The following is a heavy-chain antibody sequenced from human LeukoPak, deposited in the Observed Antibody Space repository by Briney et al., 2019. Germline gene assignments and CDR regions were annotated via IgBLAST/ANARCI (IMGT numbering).Heavy chain of an antibody. CDR1: GGSISSSSYY. CDR3: AREGFSASSSWYSNWFDP. Sequence: SETLSLTCTVSGGSISSSSYYWGWIRQPPGKGLEWIGSIYYSGSTYYNPSLKSRVTISVDTSKNQFSLKLSSVTAADTAVYYCAREGFSASSSWYSNWFDPWGQGTLVTVSS. CDR2: IYYSGST. J-gene: IGHJ5*02. D-gene: IGHD6-13*01. V-gene: IGHV4-39*07.